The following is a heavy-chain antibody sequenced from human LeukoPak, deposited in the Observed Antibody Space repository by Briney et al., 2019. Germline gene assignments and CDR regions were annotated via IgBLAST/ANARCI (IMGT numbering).Heavy chain of an antibody. V-gene: IGHV3-48*01. D-gene: IGHD2-2*01. J-gene: IGHJ4*02. CDR1: GLTFSSYS. CDR3: AGPAAPFDY. CDR2: ISSSSSTI. Sequence: GSLRLSCAASGLTFSSYSMNWVRQAPGKGLEWVSYISSSSSTIYYADSVKGRFTISRDNAKNSLYLQMNSLRAEDTAVYYCAGPAAPFDYWGQGTLVTVSS.